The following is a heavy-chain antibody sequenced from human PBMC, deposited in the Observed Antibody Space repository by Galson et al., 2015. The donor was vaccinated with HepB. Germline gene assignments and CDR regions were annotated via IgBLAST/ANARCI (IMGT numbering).Heavy chain of an antibody. CDR2: ISYDGSNK. J-gene: IGHJ6*02. D-gene: IGHD3-3*01. CDR1: GFTFSSYA. V-gene: IGHV3-30*04. CDR3: ARDLAPGFWSGYHYYGMDV. Sequence: SLRLSCAASGFTFSSYAMHWVRQALGKGLEWVAVISYDGSNKYYADSVKGRFTISRDNSKNTLYLQMNSLRAEDTAVYYCARDLAPGFWSGYHYYGMDVWGQGTTVTVSS.